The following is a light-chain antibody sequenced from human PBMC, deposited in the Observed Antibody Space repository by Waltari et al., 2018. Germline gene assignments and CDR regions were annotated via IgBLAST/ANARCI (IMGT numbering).Light chain of an antibody. CDR1: DSDVGAYDF. CDR2: AVR. J-gene: IGLJ1*01. V-gene: IGLV2-14*01. CDR3: SSYTTSSAPGV. Sequence: QSALTQPASVSGSPGQSITISCSGTDSDVGAYDFVSWYQQHPGKAPPLLIYAVRNRPSGISNRFSASKSGNTASLTISGLQTEDEADYYCSSYTTSSAPGVFGTGTRVTVL.